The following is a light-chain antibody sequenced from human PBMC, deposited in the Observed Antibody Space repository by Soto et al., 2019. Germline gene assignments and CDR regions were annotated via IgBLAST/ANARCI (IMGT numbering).Light chain of an antibody. J-gene: IGKJ4*01. CDR2: DAS. Sequence: EIVITQSPAILSLSPGERATLSCRASQSVSSFLAWYQQKPGQAPRLLIYDASNRATGIPAKFSGSGSGTDFTLTISSLEPEDFAVYYCYQRSNWPPTFGGGTKVDIK. CDR3: YQRSNWPPT. CDR1: QSVSSF. V-gene: IGKV3-11*01.